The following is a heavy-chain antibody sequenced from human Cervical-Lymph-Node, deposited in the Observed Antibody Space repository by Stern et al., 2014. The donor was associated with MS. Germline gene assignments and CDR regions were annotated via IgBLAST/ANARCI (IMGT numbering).Heavy chain of an antibody. CDR2: ISSSSSYT. CDR3: ASVLTAMVIDY. CDR1: GFTFSSYS. V-gene: IGHV3-21*01. J-gene: IGHJ4*02. Sequence: EVQLVESGGGLVKPGGSLRLSCAASGFTFSSYSMNWVRQAPGKGLEWVSSISSSSSYTYYADSLKGRFTISRDNAKNSLYLQMNSLRAEDTAVYYCASVLTAMVIDYWGQGTLVTVSS. D-gene: IGHD5-18*01.